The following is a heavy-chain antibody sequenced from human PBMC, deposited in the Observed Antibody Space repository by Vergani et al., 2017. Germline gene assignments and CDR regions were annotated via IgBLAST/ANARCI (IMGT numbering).Heavy chain of an antibody. CDR2: IHTGGST. Sequence: QVQLQESGPGLVKPSQSLSLTCTVSGESIRSGSHYWSWIRQPAGKGPEWIGHIHTGGSTDLNPAFKSRVSISVDTSKSQFSLKLNSVTAEDTAVYFCAREELRFSRTLDSWGQGTQVTVSS. V-gene: IGHV4-61*02. CDR1: GESIRSGSHY. CDR3: AREELRFSRTLDS. D-gene: IGHD5-12*01. J-gene: IGHJ4*02.